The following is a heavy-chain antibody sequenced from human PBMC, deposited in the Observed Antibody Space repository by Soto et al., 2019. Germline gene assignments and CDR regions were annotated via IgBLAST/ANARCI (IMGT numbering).Heavy chain of an antibody. CDR2: ISWNSGKI. V-gene: IGHV3-9*01. CDR1: GFAFDDYA. D-gene: IGHD1-26*01. CDR3: AKDKSNEELPVYYYNGLDV. J-gene: IGHJ6*02. Sequence: EVQLVESGGGLVQPGRSLTLSCAASGFAFDDYAMHWVRQDPGKGLEWVSSISWNSGKIAYAASVKGRFTISRDNAKNFVYPQMNSLRAEDTALYYCAKDKSNEELPVYYYNGLDVWGQGATVIVSS.